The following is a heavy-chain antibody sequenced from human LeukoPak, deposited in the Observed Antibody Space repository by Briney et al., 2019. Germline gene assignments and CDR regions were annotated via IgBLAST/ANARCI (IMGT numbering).Heavy chain of an antibody. CDR2: ISTTCSSSYI. CDR3: ARVMAGYSYMDV. V-gene: IGHV3-21*01. CDR1: GFTFSRYA. Sequence: GGSLRLSCAASGFTFSRYAMNWVRQAPGKGLEWVSSISTTCSSSYIHYADSMRGRFTISRDNAKSSLYLQMNSLRAEDTAVYYCARVMAGYSYMDVWGKGTTVTVSS. J-gene: IGHJ6*03. D-gene: IGHD3-10*01.